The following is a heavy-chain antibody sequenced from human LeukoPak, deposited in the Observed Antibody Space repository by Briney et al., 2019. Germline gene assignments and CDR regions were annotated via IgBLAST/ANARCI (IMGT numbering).Heavy chain of an antibody. Sequence: PSETLSLTCTVSGGSISSYYWSWIRQPAGKGLEWIGRIYTSGSTNYNPSLKSRVTMSVDTSKNHFSLKLTSVTAADTAVYYCARAPTGLYGGNSNGPFDIWGQGTMVTVSS. CDR2: IYTSGST. V-gene: IGHV4-4*07. J-gene: IGHJ3*02. CDR3: ARAPTGLYGGNSNGPFDI. D-gene: IGHD4-23*01. CDR1: GGSISSYY.